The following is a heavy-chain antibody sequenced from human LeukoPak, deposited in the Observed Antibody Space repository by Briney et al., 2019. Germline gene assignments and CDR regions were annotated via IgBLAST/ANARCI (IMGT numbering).Heavy chain of an antibody. Sequence: ASVKVSCKASGYTFTSYYMHWVRQAPGQGLEWMGIINPSGGSTSYAQKFQGRVTMTRDMSTSTVYMELSSLRSEDTAVYYCARDTVDYYDSSGYYHYYYYYYMDVWGKGTTVTVSS. V-gene: IGHV1-46*01. D-gene: IGHD3-22*01. CDR2: INPSGGST. CDR1: GYTFTSYY. CDR3: ARDTVDYYDSSGYYHYYYYYYMDV. J-gene: IGHJ6*03.